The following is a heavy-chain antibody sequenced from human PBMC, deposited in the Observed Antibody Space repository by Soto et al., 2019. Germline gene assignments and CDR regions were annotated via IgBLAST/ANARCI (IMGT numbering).Heavy chain of an antibody. V-gene: IGHV4-31*03. CDR2: IYYSGST. D-gene: IGHD3-3*01. CDR1: GGSISSGGYY. J-gene: IGHJ1*01. CDR3: ASLGFWSGYLFAEYFQH. Sequence: SETLSLTCTVSGGSISSGGYYWSWIRQHPGKGLEWIGYIYYSGSTYYNPSLKSRVTISVDTSKNQFSLKLSSVTAADTAVYYCASLGFWSGYLFAEYFQHWGQGTLVTVSS.